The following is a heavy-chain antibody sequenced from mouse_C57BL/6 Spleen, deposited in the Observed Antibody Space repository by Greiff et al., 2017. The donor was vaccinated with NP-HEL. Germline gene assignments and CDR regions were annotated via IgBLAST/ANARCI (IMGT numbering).Heavy chain of an antibody. CDR2: IYPGDGDT. CDR1: GYAFSSYW. Sequence: QVQLKQSGAELVKPGASVKISCKASGYAFSSYWMNWVKQRPGKGLEWIGQIYPGDGDTNYNGKFKGKATLTADKSSSTAYMQLSSLTSEDSAVYFCAPTAQAYYAMDYWGQGTSVTVSS. D-gene: IGHD3-2*02. J-gene: IGHJ4*01. CDR3: APTAQAYYAMDY. V-gene: IGHV1-80*01.